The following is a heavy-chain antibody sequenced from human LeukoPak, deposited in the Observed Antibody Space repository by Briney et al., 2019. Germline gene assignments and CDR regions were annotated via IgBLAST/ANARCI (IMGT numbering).Heavy chain of an antibody. CDR3: AKDRLKLGHWYFDL. D-gene: IGHD7-27*01. J-gene: IGHJ2*01. Sequence: PGGSLRLSCAASGFTFSSYAMSWVRQAPGKGLEWVSAISGSGGSTYYADSVKGRFTVSRDNSKNTLYLQMNSLRAEDTAVYYCAKDRLKLGHWYFDLWGRGTLVTVSS. CDR1: GFTFSSYA. V-gene: IGHV3-23*01. CDR2: ISGSGGST.